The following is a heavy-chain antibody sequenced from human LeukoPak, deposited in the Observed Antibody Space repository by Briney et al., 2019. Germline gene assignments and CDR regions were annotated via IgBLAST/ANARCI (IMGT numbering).Heavy chain of an antibody. CDR3: ARVPSKEWELRDDAFDI. J-gene: IGHJ3*02. Sequence: SETLSLTCTVSGGSISSYYWSWIRQPPGKGLEWIGYIYYSGSTNYNPSLKSRVTISVDTSKNQFSLKLSSVTAADTAVYYCARVPSKEWELRDDAFDIWGQGTMVTVSS. D-gene: IGHD1-26*01. CDR2: IYYSGST. V-gene: IGHV4-59*12. CDR1: GGSISSYY.